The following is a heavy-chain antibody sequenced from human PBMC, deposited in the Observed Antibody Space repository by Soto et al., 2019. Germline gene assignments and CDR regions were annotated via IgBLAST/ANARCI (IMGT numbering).Heavy chain of an antibody. CDR3: ARGSYYDILTGYYSLDV. D-gene: IGHD3-9*01. V-gene: IGHV1-69*13. Sequence: SVKVSCKASGGTFSSYAISWVRQAPGQGLEWMGGIIPIFGTANYAQKFQGRVTITADESTSTAYMELSSLRSEDTAVYYCARGSYYDILTGYYSLDVWGQGTTVTVSS. CDR1: GGTFSSYA. J-gene: IGHJ6*02. CDR2: IIPIFGTA.